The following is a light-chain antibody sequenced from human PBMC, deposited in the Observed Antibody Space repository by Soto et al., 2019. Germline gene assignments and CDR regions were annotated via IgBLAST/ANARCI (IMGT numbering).Light chain of an antibody. J-gene: IGKJ4*01. V-gene: IGKV3D-7*01. CDR3: HQYYTLPLT. CDR1: QSVRSSY. Sequence: ESEVTQFPATLSLSPGERATLSCRASQSVRSSYVAWYQQKPGQAPRLLIYGPSSRATGIPDRFSGSGSATDFTLTISSLQVEDVAVYYCHQYYTLPLTFGGGTKVDIK. CDR2: GPS.